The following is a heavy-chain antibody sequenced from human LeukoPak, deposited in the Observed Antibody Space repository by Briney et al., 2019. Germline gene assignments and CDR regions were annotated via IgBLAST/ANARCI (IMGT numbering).Heavy chain of an antibody. CDR1: GFTFSSYT. V-gene: IGHV3-23*01. CDR3: ARSSGYYTQPYDY. J-gene: IGHJ4*02. Sequence: GGSLRLSCAASGFTFSSYTMSWVRQAPGKGLEWVSTITTSDGNTYYADSVKGRFTISRDNSKNTLYLQMNSLRAEDTAVYYCARSSGYYTQPYDYWGQGTLVTVSS. D-gene: IGHD3-22*01. CDR2: ITTSDGNT.